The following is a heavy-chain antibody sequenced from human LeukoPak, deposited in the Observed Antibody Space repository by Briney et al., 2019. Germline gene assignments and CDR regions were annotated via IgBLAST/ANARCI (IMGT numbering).Heavy chain of an antibody. CDR3: ARIRLHYGSGSYFPGYGMDV. Sequence: SGPTLVNPTQTLTLTCTFSGFSLSTSGKCVSWIRQPPGKALEWLALIDWDDDKYYSTSLKTRLTISKDTSKNQVVLTMTNMDPVDTATYYCARIRLHYGSGSYFPGYGMDVWGQGTTVTVSS. J-gene: IGHJ6*02. V-gene: IGHV2-70*01. D-gene: IGHD3-10*01. CDR2: IDWDDDK. CDR1: GFSLSTSGKC.